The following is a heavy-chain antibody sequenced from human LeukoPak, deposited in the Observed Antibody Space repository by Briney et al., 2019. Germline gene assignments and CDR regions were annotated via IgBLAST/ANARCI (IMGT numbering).Heavy chain of an antibody. CDR3: ARVGGGDFRFDY. V-gene: IGHV1-69*04. CDR1: GGTFSSYA. D-gene: IGHD2-21*02. Sequence: GASVKVSCKASGGTFSSYAISWVRQAPGQGLEWMGRIIPILGIANYAQKFQGRVTITADKSTSTADMELSSLRSEDTAVYYCARVGGGDFRFDYWGQGTLVTVSS. J-gene: IGHJ4*02. CDR2: IIPILGIA.